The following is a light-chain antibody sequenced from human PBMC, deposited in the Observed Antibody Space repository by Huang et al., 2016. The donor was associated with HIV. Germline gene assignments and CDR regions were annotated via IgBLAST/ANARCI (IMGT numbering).Light chain of an antibody. CDR3: QQYGSSPMYT. Sequence: EIVLTQSPGTLSLSPGGRATLSCRASQSVSSYYLAWYQQKPGQAPRLLIYGASNRATGIPDRFSGSGSGTDFTLTISRLEPEDFAVYYCQQYGSSPMYTFGQGTRLEIK. V-gene: IGKV3-20*01. CDR2: GAS. J-gene: IGKJ2*01. CDR1: QSVSSYY.